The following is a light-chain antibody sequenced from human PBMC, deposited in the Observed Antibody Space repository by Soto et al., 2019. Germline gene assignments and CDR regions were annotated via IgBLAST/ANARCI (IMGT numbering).Light chain of an antibody. CDR1: QSVSSSY. J-gene: IGKJ1*01. CDR2: GAS. Sequence: EIVFTQFPGTLSFSPGERAPLSCRASQSVSSSYLAWYQQKPGQAPRLLIYGASSRATGIPDRFSGSGSGTDFTLTISRLEPEDFAVYYCQQYGSSPRTFGQGTKVDIK. V-gene: IGKV3-20*01. CDR3: QQYGSSPRT.